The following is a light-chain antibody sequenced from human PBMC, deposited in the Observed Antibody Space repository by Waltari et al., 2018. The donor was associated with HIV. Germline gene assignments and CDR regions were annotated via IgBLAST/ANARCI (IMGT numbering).Light chain of an antibody. CDR2: EVS. J-gene: IGLJ2*01. CDR3: SSYTSSSTLVV. Sequence: QSALTQPASVSGSPGQSITISCTGTSRDVGGYNYVSWYQQHPGKAPKLMIYEVSNRPAGVSNSYAGSEAGNAASLNSSGLQAEDEADYYGSSYTSSSTLVVFGGGTKLTVL. V-gene: IGLV2-14*01. CDR1: SRDVGGYNY.